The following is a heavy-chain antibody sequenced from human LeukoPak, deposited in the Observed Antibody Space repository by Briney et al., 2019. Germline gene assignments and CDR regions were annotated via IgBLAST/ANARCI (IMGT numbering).Heavy chain of an antibody. CDR2: IYPGDSDT. D-gene: IGHD5-24*01. Sequence: GESLKISCKGSGYSFTSYWIGWVRQMPGKGPEGMGIIYPGDSDTRYSPSFQGQVTISADKSISTAYLQWSSLKASDTAMYYCARLQRDGYNSDAFDIWGQGTMVTVSS. CDR3: ARLQRDGYNSDAFDI. V-gene: IGHV5-51*01. J-gene: IGHJ3*02. CDR1: GYSFTSYW.